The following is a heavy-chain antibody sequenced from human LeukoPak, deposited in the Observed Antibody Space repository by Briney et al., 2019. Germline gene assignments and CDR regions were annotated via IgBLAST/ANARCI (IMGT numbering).Heavy chain of an antibody. CDR3: ARAVPSTYYYDSSTYPDY. J-gene: IGHJ4*02. D-gene: IGHD3-22*01. V-gene: IGHV3-48*04. Sequence: GGSLTLSCVASGFTFSSYSMNWVRQPPGKGLDWVSYISNSGSTIYYADSVKGRFTISRDDAKNSVYLQMNSLRADDTAVYYCARAVPSTYYYDSSTYPDYWGQGTLVTVSS. CDR1: GFTFSSYS. CDR2: ISNSGSTI.